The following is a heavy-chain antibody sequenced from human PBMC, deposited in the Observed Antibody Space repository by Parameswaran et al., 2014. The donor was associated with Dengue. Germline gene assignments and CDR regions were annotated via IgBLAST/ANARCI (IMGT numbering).Heavy chain of an antibody. CDR3: AKSRVEGAIDY. V-gene: IGHV1-69*01. CDR2: IIPIFGTA. J-gene: IGHJ4*02. D-gene: IGHD1-26*01. Sequence: WVRQAPGQGLEWMGGIIPIFGTANYAQKFQGRVTITADESTSTAYMELSSLRSEDTAVYYCAKSRVEGAIDYWGQGNPWSPSPQ.